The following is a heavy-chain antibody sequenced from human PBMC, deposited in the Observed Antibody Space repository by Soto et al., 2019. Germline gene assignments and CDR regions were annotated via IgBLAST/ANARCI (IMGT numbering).Heavy chain of an antibody. CDR2: INAGNGNT. V-gene: IGHV1-3*01. CDR3: AGDGGSIFCGGGSCSPFAY. J-gene: IGHJ4*02. D-gene: IGHD2-15*01. CDR1: GYTFTSYA. Sequence: QVQLVQSGAEVKKPGASVKVSCKASGYTFTSYAMHWVRQAPGQRLEWMGWINAGNGNTKYSQKFQSRVTITRDTPESPAYRERAALELEDRVVYYGAGDGGSIFCGGGSCSPFAYGGQGPLVPVSS.